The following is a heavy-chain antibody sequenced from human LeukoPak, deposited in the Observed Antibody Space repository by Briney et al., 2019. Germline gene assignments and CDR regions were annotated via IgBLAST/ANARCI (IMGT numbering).Heavy chain of an antibody. CDR3: ASSNSSSWYFNWFDP. CDR2: IIPILGIA. CDR1: GGTFSSYA. Sequence: SVKVSCKASGGTFSSYAISWVRQAPGQGLEWMGRIIPILGIANYAQKFQGRVTITADKSTSTAYMELSSLRSEDTAVYYCASSNSSSWYFNWFDPWGQGTLVTVSS. V-gene: IGHV1-69*04. J-gene: IGHJ5*02. D-gene: IGHD6-13*01.